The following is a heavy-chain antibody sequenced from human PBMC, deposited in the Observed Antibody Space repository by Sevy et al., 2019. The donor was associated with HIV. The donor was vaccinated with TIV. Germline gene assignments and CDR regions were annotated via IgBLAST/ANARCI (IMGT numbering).Heavy chain of an antibody. CDR2: ISRSSSAI. J-gene: IGHJ4*02. CDR3: ARERKMYDSSGYYFHCDY. Sequence: GGSLRLSCPASGFTFSSYSMNWVRQAPGKGLEWVSYISRSSSAISYADSVKGRFTISRDKAKNSLYLQLNSLRDEDTAVYYCARERKMYDSSGYYFHCDYWGQGTLVTVSS. CDR1: GFTFSSYS. D-gene: IGHD3-22*01. V-gene: IGHV3-48*02.